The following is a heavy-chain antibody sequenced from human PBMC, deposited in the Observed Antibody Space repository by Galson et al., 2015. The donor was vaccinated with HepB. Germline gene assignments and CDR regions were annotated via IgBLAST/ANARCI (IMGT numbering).Heavy chain of an antibody. CDR2: ISAYNGNT. J-gene: IGHJ4*02. CDR1: GYTFTSYG. CDR3: ARVGLPSATHFDY. Sequence: SVKVSCKASGYTFTSYGISWVRQAPGQGLEWMGWISAYNGNTNYAQKLQGRVTMTTDTSTSTAYVELRSLRSDDTAVYYCARVGLPSATHFDYWGQGTLVTVSS. D-gene: IGHD3-16*01. V-gene: IGHV1-18*04.